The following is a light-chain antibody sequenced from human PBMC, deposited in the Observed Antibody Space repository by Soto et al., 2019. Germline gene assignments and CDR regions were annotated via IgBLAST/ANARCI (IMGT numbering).Light chain of an antibody. CDR1: SSDVGGYNS. V-gene: IGLV2-14*01. CDR2: DVR. Sequence: QSALTQPASVSGSPGQSITISCSGTSSDVGGYNSVSWYQQYQGKAPKHMIYDVRTRPSGVSNRFSGSKSGNTASLTISGLQAEEEADYYCSSYTRRGTLYDFGTGNKVTVL. CDR3: SSYTRRGTLYD. J-gene: IGLJ1*01.